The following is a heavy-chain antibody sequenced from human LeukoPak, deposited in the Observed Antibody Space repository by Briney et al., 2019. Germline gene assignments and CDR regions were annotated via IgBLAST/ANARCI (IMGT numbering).Heavy chain of an antibody. V-gene: IGHV4-31*03. CDR2: IYYSGST. CDR1: GGSISSGGYY. Sequence: SQTLSLTCTVSGGSISSGGYYWSWIRQHPGKGLEWIGYIYYSGSTYYNPSLKSRVTISVDTSKNQFSLKLSSVTAADTAVYYCARGTTDWFDPWGQGTLVTVSS. J-gene: IGHJ5*02. CDR3: ARGTTDWFDP. D-gene: IGHD1-1*01.